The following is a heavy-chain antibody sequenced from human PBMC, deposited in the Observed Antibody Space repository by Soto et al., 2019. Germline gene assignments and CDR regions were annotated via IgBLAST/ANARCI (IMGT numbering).Heavy chain of an antibody. Sequence: QVQLVESGGGLVKPGGSLRLSCAASGFTFSDYYMSWIRQAPGKGLEWVSYISSSGSTIYYADSVKGRFTISRDNAKNSLYLDMSSRRAEDTAVYDCARDGRVGRIAVDPFDPWGQGTLVTVSS. J-gene: IGHJ5*02. CDR3: ARDGRVGRIAVDPFDP. CDR1: GFTFSDYY. CDR2: ISSSGSTI. V-gene: IGHV3-11*01. D-gene: IGHD6-19*01.